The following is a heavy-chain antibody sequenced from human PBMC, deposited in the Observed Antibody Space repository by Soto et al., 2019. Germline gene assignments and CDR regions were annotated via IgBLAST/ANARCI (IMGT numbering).Heavy chain of an antibody. Sequence: PGGSLRLSCEASGFTFSSYAMNWVRQAPGKGLEWVSVISGSGGTTNYADSVKGRVTISRDNSKNTLYLQMNSLRVEDTAVYYCAKTEGASWVSEYWGQATLVTVSS. CDR3: AKTEGASWVSEY. V-gene: IGHV3-23*01. CDR2: ISGSGGTT. D-gene: IGHD2-2*01. J-gene: IGHJ4*02. CDR1: GFTFSSYA.